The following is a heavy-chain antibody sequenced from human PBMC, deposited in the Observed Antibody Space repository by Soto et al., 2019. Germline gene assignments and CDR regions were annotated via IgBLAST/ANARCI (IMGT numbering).Heavy chain of an antibody. CDR2: INTGLGNT. CDR3: AGGEQLYHYYYGMEV. Sequence: ASVKVSCKASGYSFTTHAMIWVRQAPGQKPEWMGWINTGLGNTRYSPNLQGRVNITRHTSASTAYMELSSLKSQDTAVYYCAGGEQLYHYYYGMEVWGQGSTVTVSS. J-gene: IGHJ6*02. CDR1: GYSFTTHA. V-gene: IGHV1-3*04.